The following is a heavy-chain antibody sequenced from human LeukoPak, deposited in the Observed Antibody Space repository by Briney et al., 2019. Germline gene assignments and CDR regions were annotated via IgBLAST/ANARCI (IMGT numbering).Heavy chain of an antibody. D-gene: IGHD5-24*01. CDR1: GFTFSSYW. CDR2: IKQDGSEK. Sequence: PGGSLRLSCAASGFTFSSYWMSWVRQAPGKGLEWVANIKQDGSEKYYVDSVKGRFTISRDNAKNSLYLQMNSLRAEDTAVYYCARDYRGDGYNSAKYYYYYYYMDVWGKGTTVTVSS. J-gene: IGHJ6*03. V-gene: IGHV3-7*01. CDR3: ARDYRGDGYNSAKYYYYYYYMDV.